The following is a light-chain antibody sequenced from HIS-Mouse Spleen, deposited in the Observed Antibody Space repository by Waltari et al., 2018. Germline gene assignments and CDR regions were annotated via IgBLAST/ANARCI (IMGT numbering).Light chain of an antibody. Sequence: SSELTQDPAVSVALGQTVRITCQGDSLRSYYASWYQQKQGQAPVLVIHGKNNRPSGIPDRFSGSSSGNTASLTITGAQAEDEADYYCNSRDSSGNHLSVFGTGTKVTVL. CDR2: GKN. CDR3: NSRDSSGNHLSV. CDR1: SLRSYY. J-gene: IGLJ1*01. V-gene: IGLV3-19*01.